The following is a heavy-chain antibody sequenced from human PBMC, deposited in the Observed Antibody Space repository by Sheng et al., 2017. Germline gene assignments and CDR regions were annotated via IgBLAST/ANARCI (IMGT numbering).Heavy chain of an antibody. CDR2: IYMDGTT. J-gene: IGHJ6*02. Sequence: EVQLVETGGGLIQRGGSLKLSCEVSGFSVGSNYMSWVRQAPGKGLEWVSVIYMDGTTYYADSVNGRFTISRDNSRNILILQMNSLRVEDTAVYYCARDVVTSGWYWDGLDVWGQGTTVSV. CDR1: GFSVGSNY. D-gene: IGHD6-19*01. V-gene: IGHV3-53*02. CDR3: ARDVVTSGWYWDGLDV.